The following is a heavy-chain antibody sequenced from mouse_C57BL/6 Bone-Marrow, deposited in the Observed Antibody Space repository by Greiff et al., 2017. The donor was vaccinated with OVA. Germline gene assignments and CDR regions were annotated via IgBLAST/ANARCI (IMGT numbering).Heavy chain of an antibody. D-gene: IGHD1-1*01. J-gene: IGHJ1*03. Sequence: EVKLMESEGGLVQPGSSLKLSCPASGFTFSDYYMAWVRQVPEKGLEWVANINYDGSSTYYLDSLTSRFIISRDNAKNILYLQMSSLKSEDTATYYCARHYYGSSYEYFDVWGTGTTVTVSS. CDR3: ARHYYGSSYEYFDV. CDR2: INYDGSST. V-gene: IGHV5-16*01. CDR1: GFTFSDYY.